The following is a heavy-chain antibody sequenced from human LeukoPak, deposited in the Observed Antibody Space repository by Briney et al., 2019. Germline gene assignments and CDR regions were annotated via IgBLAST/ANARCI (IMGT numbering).Heavy chain of an antibody. D-gene: IGHD3-9*01. V-gene: IGHV4-59*01. Sequence: SETLSLTCTVSGGSISSYYWSWLRQPPGKELEWIGDISYSGGTIYKDSLKGRVTISVDTSKNQFSLKVNSVTAADTAVYYCARQKLYFAPPMGFDYWGQGSLVTVSS. J-gene: IGHJ4*02. CDR2: ISYSGGT. CDR3: ARQKLYFAPPMGFDY. CDR1: GGSISSYY.